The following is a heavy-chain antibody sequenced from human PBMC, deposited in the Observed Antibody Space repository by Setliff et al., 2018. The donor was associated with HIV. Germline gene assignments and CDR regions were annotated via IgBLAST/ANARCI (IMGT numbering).Heavy chain of an antibody. CDR3: ARSLGGLAVPSKNYFDP. J-gene: IGHJ5*02. D-gene: IGHD1-7*01. V-gene: IGHV1-2*06. Sequence: ASVKVSCKASGYTFTGYYMHWVRQAPGQGLEWMGRINPNSGGTNYAQKFQGRVTMTRDTSTTTVYMELSGLRSEDTAVYFCARSLGGLAVPSKNYFDPWGQGTLVTVSS. CDR2: INPNSGGT. CDR1: GYTFTGYY.